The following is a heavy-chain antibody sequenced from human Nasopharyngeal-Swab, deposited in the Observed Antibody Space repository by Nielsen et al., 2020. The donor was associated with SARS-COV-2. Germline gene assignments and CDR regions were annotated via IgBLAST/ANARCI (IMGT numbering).Heavy chain of an antibody. CDR3: ARVLPFRITGTSGMDV. CDR2: INPTDGST. V-gene: IGHV1-46*01. CDR1: GYTFTSYY. J-gene: IGHJ6*02. Sequence: ASVKVSCKASGYTFTSYYLHWVRQAPGQGLEWMGIINPTDGSTSYAQKFEGRVTMTRVTSTSTVYMELNSLRSEGTAVYYCARVLPFRITGTSGMDVWGQETTVTVSS. D-gene: IGHD1-7*01.